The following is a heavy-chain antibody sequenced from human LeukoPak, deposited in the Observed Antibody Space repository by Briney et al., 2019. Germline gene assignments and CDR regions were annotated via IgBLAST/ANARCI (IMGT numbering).Heavy chain of an antibody. V-gene: IGHV3-74*01. D-gene: IGHD1-26*01. CDR2: INDDGSTT. CDR1: GFTFSRSW. J-gene: IGHJ4*02. CDR3: ARGPAANSGNYYVGDY. Sequence: GSLRLSCAASGFTFSRSWMHWVRQAPGKGLVWVSRINDDGSTTSYADSVRGRFTISRDNAKNTLYLQMNSLRAEDTAVYYCARGPAANSGNYYVGDYWGQGTLVTVSS.